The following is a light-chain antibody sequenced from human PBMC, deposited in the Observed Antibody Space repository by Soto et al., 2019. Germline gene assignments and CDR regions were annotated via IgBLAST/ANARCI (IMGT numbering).Light chain of an antibody. Sequence: DIQMTHSPSTLSASVGDRVIITCRASQSISRRLAWYQQKPGKSPRLPIYDVSTLESGVPSRFSGSGSGTEFTLTISGLQPDDFATYYCQQYNSYSWTFGQGTKVDIK. J-gene: IGKJ1*01. CDR3: QQYNSYSWT. CDR1: QSISRR. V-gene: IGKV1-5*01. CDR2: DVS.